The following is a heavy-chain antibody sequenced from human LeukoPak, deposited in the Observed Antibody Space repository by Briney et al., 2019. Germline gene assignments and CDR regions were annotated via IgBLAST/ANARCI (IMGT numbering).Heavy chain of an antibody. CDR3: ARDGSSSWYQN. D-gene: IGHD6-13*01. CDR1: AYTFTSFG. J-gene: IGHJ4*02. Sequence: GASVKVSCKASAYTFTSFGISWVRQAPGQGLEWVGWSSTNTGNTNYAQKFQGRVTMTTDTSTSTAYMEVRSLRSDDTAVYYCARDGSSSWYQNWGQGTLVTVSS. CDR2: SSTNTGNT. V-gene: IGHV1-18*01.